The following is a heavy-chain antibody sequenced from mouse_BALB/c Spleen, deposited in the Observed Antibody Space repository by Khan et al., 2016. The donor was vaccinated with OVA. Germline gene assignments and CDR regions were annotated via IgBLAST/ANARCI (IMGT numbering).Heavy chain of an antibody. CDR2: IYPGNGYT. J-gene: IGHJ2*01. CDR1: GSTFTSFG. V-gene: IGHV1S134*01. CDR3: TTAYYRYYFDY. Sequence: EVQPVESGAELGRPGSSVKLSCKTSGSTFTSFGIKWVKQRPGQGLQWIGYIYPGNGYTEYNEKFQGKAILTSDTSSSTAYMQLRSLTSEDSAIYFCTTAYYRYYFDYWGQGTTLTVSS. D-gene: IGHD2-12*01.